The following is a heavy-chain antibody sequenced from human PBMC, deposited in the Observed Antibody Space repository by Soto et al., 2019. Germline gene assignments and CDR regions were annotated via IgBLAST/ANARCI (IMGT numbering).Heavy chain of an antibody. CDR1: GFSLSNARMG. J-gene: IGHJ5*02. CDR2: IFSNDEK. CDR3: ARITYWKVNWFDP. V-gene: IGHV2-26*01. Sequence: QVTLKESGPVLVKPTETLTLTCTVSGFSLSNARMGVSWIRQPPGKALEWLAHIFSNDEKSYSTSLKSRLTISKDTSKSQVVLTMTKMDPVDTATYYCARITYWKVNWFDPWGQGTLVTVSS. D-gene: IGHD1-1*01.